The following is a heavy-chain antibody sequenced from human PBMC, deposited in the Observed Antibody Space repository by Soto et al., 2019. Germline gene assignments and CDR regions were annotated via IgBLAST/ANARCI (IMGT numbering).Heavy chain of an antibody. CDR3: ARDPPADTVGATNI. J-gene: IGHJ4*02. CDR1: GGSISSGDYY. Sequence: ASETLSLTCTVSGGSISSGDYYWSWIRQPPGKGLEWIGYIYYSGSTYYNPSLKSRVTISVDTSKNQLSLKLSSVTAADTAVYYCARDPPADTVGATNIWGQGTLVTVSS. D-gene: IGHD1-26*01. V-gene: IGHV4-30-4*01. CDR2: IYYSGST.